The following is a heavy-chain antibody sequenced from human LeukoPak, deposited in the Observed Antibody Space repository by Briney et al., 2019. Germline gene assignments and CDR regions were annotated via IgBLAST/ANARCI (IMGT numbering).Heavy chain of an antibody. V-gene: IGHV1-2*02. D-gene: IGHD3-10*01. CDR2: INPNSGRT. J-gene: IGHJ3*02. Sequence: ASVKVSCKAPGYTFTGYYMHWVRQAPGQGLEWMGWINPNSGRTNYAQKFQGRVTMTGDTSISTAYMELTRLTSDDTAVYYCAKSNGYGLVDIWGQGTMVTVSS. CDR3: AKSNGYGLVDI. CDR1: GYTFTGYY.